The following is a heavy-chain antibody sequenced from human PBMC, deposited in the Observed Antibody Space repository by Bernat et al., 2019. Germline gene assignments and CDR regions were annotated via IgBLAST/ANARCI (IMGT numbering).Heavy chain of an antibody. CDR3: AKDHGDYVQYWYFDL. D-gene: IGHD4-17*01. V-gene: IGHV3-30-3*01. Sequence: QVQLVESGGGVVQPGRSLRLSCAASGFTFSSYAMHWVRQAPGKGLEWVAVISYDGSNKYYADSVKGRFTISRDNSKNTLYLQMNSLRAEDTAVYYCAKDHGDYVQYWYFDLWGRGTLVTVSS. CDR1: GFTFSSYA. CDR2: ISYDGSNK. J-gene: IGHJ2*01.